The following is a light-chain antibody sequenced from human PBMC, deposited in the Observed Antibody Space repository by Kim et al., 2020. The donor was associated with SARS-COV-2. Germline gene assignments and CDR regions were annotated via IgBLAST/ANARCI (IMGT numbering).Light chain of an antibody. CDR3: SAWDDSLHGYV. Sequence: QSVVTQPPSASGAPGQRVTISCSGSSSNIGIYTVNWYQHLPGTAPKLLIYSNDQRPSGVPDRFSGSKSDTSASLAISGLQSEDEADYYCSAWDDSLHGYVFGTGTKVTV. J-gene: IGLJ1*01. V-gene: IGLV1-44*01. CDR2: SND. CDR1: SSNIGIYT.